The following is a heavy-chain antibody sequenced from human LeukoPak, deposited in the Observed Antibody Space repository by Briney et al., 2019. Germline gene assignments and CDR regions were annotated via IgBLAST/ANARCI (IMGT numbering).Heavy chain of an antibody. J-gene: IGHJ3*02. CDR1: GFTFDDYG. CDR2: INWNGGST. Sequence: GGSLRLSCAASGFTFDDYGMSWVRQAPGKGLEWVSGINWNGGSTGYADSVKGRFTISRDNAKNSLYLLMSSLRAEDTALYYCVKVGASLPDAFDIWGQGTMVTVSS. D-gene: IGHD1-26*01. CDR3: VKVGASLPDAFDI. V-gene: IGHV3-20*04.